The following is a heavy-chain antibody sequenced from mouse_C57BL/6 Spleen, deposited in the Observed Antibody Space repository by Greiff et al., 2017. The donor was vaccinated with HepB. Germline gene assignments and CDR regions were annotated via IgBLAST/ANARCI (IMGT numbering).Heavy chain of an antibody. V-gene: IGHV10-1*01. CDR2: IRSKSNNYAT. Sequence: EVQVVESGGGLVQPKGSLKLSCAASGFSFNPYAMNWVRQAPGKGLDWVARIRSKSNNYATYYADSVKDRFTISRDDSESMLYLQMNNLKTEDTAMYYCVRRGRDAMDYWGQGTSVTVSS. CDR1: GFSFNPYA. CDR3: VRRGRDAMDY. J-gene: IGHJ4*01.